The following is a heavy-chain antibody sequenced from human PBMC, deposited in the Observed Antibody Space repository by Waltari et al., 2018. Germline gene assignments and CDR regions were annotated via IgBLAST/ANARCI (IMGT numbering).Heavy chain of an antibody. J-gene: IGHJ4*02. V-gene: IGHV4-38-2*01. CDR2: IYHSGST. Sequence: QVQLQESGPGLVKPSETLSLTCAVSGYSISSGYYWGWIRQPPGKGLEWIGSIYHSGSTYDNPSLKSRVTISVETSKNQFSLKLSSVTAADTAVYYCARHSRQGLLALDYWGQGTLVTVSS. CDR3: ARHSRQGLLALDY. D-gene: IGHD3-22*01. CDR1: GYSISSGYY.